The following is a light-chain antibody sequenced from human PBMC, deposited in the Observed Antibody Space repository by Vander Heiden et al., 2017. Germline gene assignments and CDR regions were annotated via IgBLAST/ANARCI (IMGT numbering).Light chain of an antibody. CDR1: QSISGY. Sequence: DIQMTQSPSSLSASVGDRVTITCRASQSISGYLNWYQQKPGKAPKLLIYAASSLQSGVPSRFSGSGSGTDFTLTISSLQPEDFATYYCQQSYSTLRTFGQGTKLEIQ. V-gene: IGKV1-39*01. CDR3: QQSYSTLRT. J-gene: IGKJ2*01. CDR2: AAS.